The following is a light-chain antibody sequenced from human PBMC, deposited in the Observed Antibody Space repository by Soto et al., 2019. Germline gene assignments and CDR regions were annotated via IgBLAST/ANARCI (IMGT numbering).Light chain of an antibody. Sequence: QSALTQPPSASGSPGQSVTISCTGTSSDVGGYNYVSWYQQHPGKAPKLMIYEVSKRPSGVPDRFSGSKSGNTASLTVSGLQAEDEADDYCSSYAGSKRDVVFGGGTKLTVL. CDR2: EVS. J-gene: IGLJ2*01. V-gene: IGLV2-8*01. CDR3: SSYAGSKRDVV. CDR1: SSDVGGYNY.